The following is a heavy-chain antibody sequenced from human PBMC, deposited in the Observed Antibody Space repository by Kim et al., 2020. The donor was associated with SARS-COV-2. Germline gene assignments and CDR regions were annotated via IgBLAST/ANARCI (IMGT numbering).Heavy chain of an antibody. CDR3: ARDHRLGFGGNWFDP. J-gene: IGHJ5*02. D-gene: IGHD3-10*01. CDR1: GFTFSSYS. V-gene: IGHV3-21*01. CDR2: ISSSSSYI. Sequence: GGSLRLSCAASGFTFSSYSMNWVRQAPGKGLEWVSSISSSSSYIYYADSVKGRFTISRDNAKNSLYLQMNNLRAEDTAVYYCARDHRLGFGGNWFDPWGQGTLVTVSS.